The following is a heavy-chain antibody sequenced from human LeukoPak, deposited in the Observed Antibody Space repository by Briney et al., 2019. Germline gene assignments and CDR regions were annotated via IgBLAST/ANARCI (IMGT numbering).Heavy chain of an antibody. D-gene: IGHD2-8*02. Sequence: ASVKVSCKPSGYTFTSYGISWVRQAPGQGLEWMGWMSAYNGNTSYAQKFQGRVTMTRDTSTTTAYMELRTLRSDDTAVYYCARKKYCPGGICYHSHFDYWGQGTLVAVSS. CDR3: ARKKYCPGGICYHSHFDY. CDR2: MSAYNGNT. J-gene: IGHJ4*02. V-gene: IGHV1-18*01. CDR1: GYTFTSYG.